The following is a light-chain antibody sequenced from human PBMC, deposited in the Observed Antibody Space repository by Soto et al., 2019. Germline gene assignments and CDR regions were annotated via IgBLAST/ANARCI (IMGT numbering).Light chain of an antibody. J-gene: IGLJ2*01. CDR2: RNN. V-gene: IGLV1-47*01. CDR1: SSNIGSNY. CDR3: AAWDDSLSGVV. Sequence: QPVLTQPPSASGTPGQRVTMSCSGSSSNIGSNYVYWYQQLPGTAPKLLIYRNNQRPSWVPDRFSGSKSGTSASLAISGLRSEDEADYYCAAWDDSLSGVVFGGGTKLTVL.